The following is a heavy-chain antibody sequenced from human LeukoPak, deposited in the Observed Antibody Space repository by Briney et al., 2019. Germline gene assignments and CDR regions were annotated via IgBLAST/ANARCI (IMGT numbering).Heavy chain of an antibody. D-gene: IGHD6-13*01. CDR2: ISPSGGST. V-gene: IGHV1-46*01. Sequence: ASVKVSCKVSGYTLTELSMHWVRQAPGQGLEWMGIISPSGGSTSYAQKFQGRVTMTRDTSTSTVYMELSSLRSEDTAVYYCARAGTGYSSSWYGYWGQGTLVTVSS. CDR3: ARAGTGYSSSWYGY. CDR1: GYTLTELS. J-gene: IGHJ4*02.